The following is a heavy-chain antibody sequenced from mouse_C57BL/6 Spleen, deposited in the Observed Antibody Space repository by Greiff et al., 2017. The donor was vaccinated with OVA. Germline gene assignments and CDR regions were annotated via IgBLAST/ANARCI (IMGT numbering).Heavy chain of an antibody. CDR3: ARGYGSSYSYAMDY. CDR1: GYTFTDYN. Sequence: EVQLQESGPELVKPGASVKMSCKASGYTFTDYNMHWVKQSHGKSLEWIGYINPNNGGTSYNQKFKGKATLTVNKSSSTAYMELRSLTSEDSAVYYGARGYGSSYSYAMDYWGQGTSVTVSS. D-gene: IGHD1-1*01. CDR2: INPNNGGT. J-gene: IGHJ4*01. V-gene: IGHV1-22*01.